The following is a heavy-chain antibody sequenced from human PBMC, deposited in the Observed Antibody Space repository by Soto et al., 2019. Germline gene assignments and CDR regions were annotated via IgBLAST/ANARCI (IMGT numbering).Heavy chain of an antibody. CDR1: GGSISSFD. J-gene: IGHJ4*02. CDR3: ARDFREPIGFDY. V-gene: IGHV4-59*12. CDR2: ISYSGST. Sequence: SETLSLTCTVSGGSISSFDWNWIRQSPGKGLEWIGYISYSGSTNYNPSLKSRVTISVDTSKNQFSLKLSSVTAADTAVYYCARDFREPIGFDYWGQGTLVTVSS. D-gene: IGHD3-10*01.